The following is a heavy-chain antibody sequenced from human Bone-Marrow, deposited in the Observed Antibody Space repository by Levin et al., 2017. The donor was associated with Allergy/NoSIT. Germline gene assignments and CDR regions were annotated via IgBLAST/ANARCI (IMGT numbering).Heavy chain of an antibody. V-gene: IGHV3-23*01. CDR3: AKNRQWLAPKNFDY. J-gene: IGHJ4*02. CDR2: ISGSGDST. D-gene: IGHD6-19*01. Sequence: GESLKISCAASGFTFTSYAMSWVRQAPGKGLEWVSGISGSGDSTYYADSVKGRFTISREYSKNTPYLQMNSLSDEDTAIYYCAKNRQWLAPKNFDYWGQGTLVTVSS. CDR1: GFTFTSYA.